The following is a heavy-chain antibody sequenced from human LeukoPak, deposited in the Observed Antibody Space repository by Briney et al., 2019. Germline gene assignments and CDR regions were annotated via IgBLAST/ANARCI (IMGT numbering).Heavy chain of an antibody. D-gene: IGHD1-26*01. CDR3: ARNPAGIGDY. Sequence: QPGGSLRLSCAASGFTFSSFSMNWVRQAPGKGLEGSSFITSSSSTIYYADSVKGRFTVSRDNAKNSLYLQMNNLRDEDTAVYYCARNPAGIGDYWGQGTLVTVSS. CDR1: GFTFSSFS. V-gene: IGHV3-48*02. J-gene: IGHJ4*02. CDR2: ITSSSSTI.